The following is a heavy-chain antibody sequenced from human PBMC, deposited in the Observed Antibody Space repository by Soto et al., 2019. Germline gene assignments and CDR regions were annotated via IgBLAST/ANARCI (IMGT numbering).Heavy chain of an antibody. Sequence: PGESLKISCKGSGYSFTSYWISWVRQMPGKGLEWMGRIDPSDSYTNYSPSFQGHVTISAAKSISTAYLQWSSLKASDTAMYYCAIFIAVAGYDYYYYGMDVWGQGTTVTVSS. J-gene: IGHJ6*02. D-gene: IGHD6-19*01. CDR3: AIFIAVAGYDYYYYGMDV. CDR1: GYSFTSYW. V-gene: IGHV5-10-1*01. CDR2: IDPSDSYT.